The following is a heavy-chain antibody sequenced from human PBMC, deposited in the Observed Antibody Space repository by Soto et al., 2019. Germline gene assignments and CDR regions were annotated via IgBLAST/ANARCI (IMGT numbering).Heavy chain of an antibody. CDR1: GYAFTSYD. CDR2: MNPNSGDT. Sequence: QVQLVKSGAEMKKPGASVKVSCKASGYAFTSYDINWVRQPTGQGHEWMGWMNPNSGDTGYAQKFQGSVTLTRDTSISTAYMELSSLRSEDTAVYYCARDYGGNSGWFDPWGQGTLVTVSS. CDR3: ARDYGGNSGWFDP. V-gene: IGHV1-8*01. J-gene: IGHJ5*02. D-gene: IGHD4-17*01.